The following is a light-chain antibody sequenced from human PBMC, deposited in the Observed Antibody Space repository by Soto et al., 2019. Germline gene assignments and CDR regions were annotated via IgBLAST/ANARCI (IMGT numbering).Light chain of an antibody. Sequence: EIVTTQSPATLSVSPGERATLSCRASQSVSSNLAWYQQKPGQAPRLLIYGASTRATGIPARFSGSGSGTEFTLTISSLQSEDFAVYHCQQYNNWPPWTFGQGTKVEIK. CDR2: GAS. J-gene: IGKJ1*01. CDR3: QQYNNWPPWT. V-gene: IGKV3-15*01. CDR1: QSVSSN.